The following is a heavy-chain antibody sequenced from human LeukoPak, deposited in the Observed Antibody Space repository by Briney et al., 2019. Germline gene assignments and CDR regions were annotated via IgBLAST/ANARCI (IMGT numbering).Heavy chain of an antibody. J-gene: IGHJ5*02. CDR2: INPSGGST. CDR3: ARGQNDILSGFWFDP. V-gene: IGHV1-46*01. D-gene: IGHD3-9*01. Sequence: ASVKVSCKASGYTFTSYYMHWVRQAPGQGLEWMGIINPSGGSTSYAQKFQGRVTMTRDTSTSAVYMELSSLRSEDAAVYYCARGQNDILSGFWFDPWGQGTLVTVSS. CDR1: GYTFTSYY.